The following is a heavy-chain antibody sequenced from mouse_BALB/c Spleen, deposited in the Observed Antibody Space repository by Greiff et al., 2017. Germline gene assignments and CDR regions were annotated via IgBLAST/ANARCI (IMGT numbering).Heavy chain of an antibody. D-gene: IGHD1-1*01. V-gene: IGHV1-69*02. CDR2: IDTSDSYT. J-gene: IGHJ2*01. Sequence: PGQGLEWIGAIDTSDSYTSYNQKFKGKATLTVDESSSTAYMQLSSLTSEDSAVYYCARGAITTVVATNYFDYWGQGTTLTVSS. CDR3: ARGAITTVVATNYFDY.